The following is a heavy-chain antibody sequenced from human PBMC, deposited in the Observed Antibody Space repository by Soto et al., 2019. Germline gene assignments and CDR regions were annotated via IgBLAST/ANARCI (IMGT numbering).Heavy chain of an antibody. CDR2: IIPMFGTA. CDR3: ARQFYFDRSGHFYAY. D-gene: IGHD3-22*01. Sequence: QVQLVQSGAEVKKPGSSVKISCKASGGTFNKNTISWVRQAPGQGPEWMGGIIPMFGTANYAQKFQGRVTITADESTSTAYMEISRLRSEDTAVYYCARQFYFDRSGHFYAYWGQGTLVIVSS. V-gene: IGHV1-69*01. CDR1: GGTFNKNT. J-gene: IGHJ4*02.